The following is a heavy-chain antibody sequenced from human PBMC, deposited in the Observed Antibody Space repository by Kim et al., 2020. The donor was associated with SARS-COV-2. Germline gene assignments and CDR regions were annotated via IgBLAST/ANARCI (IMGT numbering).Heavy chain of an antibody. V-gene: IGHV3-74*01. Sequence: GGSLRLSCADSGLTFNSYWMHWVRQAPGKGLVWVSRVNNDGTKRDYADSVKGRFTISRDDAKNTLYLQMNSLRAEDTAVYYCVSSKFGGLIATGNPPYYMDVWGKGTTVTVSS. CDR1: GLTFNSYW. CDR3: VSSKFGGLIATGNPPYYMDV. D-gene: IGHD3-16*02. CDR2: VNNDGTKR. J-gene: IGHJ6*03.